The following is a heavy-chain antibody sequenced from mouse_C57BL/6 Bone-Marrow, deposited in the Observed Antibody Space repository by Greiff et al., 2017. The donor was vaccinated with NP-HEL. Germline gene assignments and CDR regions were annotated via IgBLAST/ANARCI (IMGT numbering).Heavy chain of an antibody. CDR1: GFSLTSYG. Sequence: QVQLQQSGPGLVAPSQSLSITCTVSGFSLTSYGVHWVRQPPGKGLEWLVVIWSDGSTTYNSALKSRLSISKDNSKSQVFLKMNSLQTDDTAMYYCARHRDYRGYYAMDYWGQGTSVTVSS. CDR2: IWSDGST. CDR3: ARHRDYRGYYAMDY. J-gene: IGHJ4*01. V-gene: IGHV2-6-1*01. D-gene: IGHD2-14*01.